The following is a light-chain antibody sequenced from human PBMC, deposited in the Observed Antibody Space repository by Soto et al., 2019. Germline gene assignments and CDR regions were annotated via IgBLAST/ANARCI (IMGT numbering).Light chain of an antibody. CDR3: NSYRTVSTYV. V-gene: IGLV2-14*01. CDR2: DVG. CDR1: SSDIGGYNF. Sequence: QSALTQPASVSGSPGQSITIACTGTSSDIGGYNFVSWYQQHPGKAPKLLIYDVGNRPSGVSNRFSGSKSGNTASLTISGLQAEDEAHYYCNSYRTVSTYVVGTGTKVTVL. J-gene: IGLJ1*01.